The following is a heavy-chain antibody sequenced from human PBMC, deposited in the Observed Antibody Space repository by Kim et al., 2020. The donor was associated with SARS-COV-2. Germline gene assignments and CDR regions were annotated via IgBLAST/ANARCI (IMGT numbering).Heavy chain of an antibody. CDR3: ATSIVVVPAAIPRIYYYYGMDV. CDR2: FDPEDGET. J-gene: IGHJ6*02. CDR1: GYTLTELS. D-gene: IGHD2-2*02. Sequence: ASVKVSCKVSGYTLTELSMHWVRQAPGKGLEWMGGFDPEDGETIYAQKFQGRVTMTEDTSTYTAYMELSSLRSEDTAVYYCATSIVVVPAAIPRIYYYYGMDVWGQGTTVTVSS. V-gene: IGHV1-24*01.